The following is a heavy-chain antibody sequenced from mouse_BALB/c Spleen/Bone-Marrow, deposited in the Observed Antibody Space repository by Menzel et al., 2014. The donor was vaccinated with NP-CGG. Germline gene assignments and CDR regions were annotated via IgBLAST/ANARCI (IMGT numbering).Heavy chain of an antibody. D-gene: IGHD2-10*02. CDR3: ARREYGNGGFAY. V-gene: IGHV1-77*01. Sequence: VQLQQSGAELARPGASVKLSCKASGYTFTDYYINWVKQRTGQGLEWIGEIYPGSGNTYYNEKFKGKATPTADKSSSTAYMQLSSLTSEDSAVYFCARREYGNGGFAYWGQGTLVTVSA. CDR2: IYPGSGNT. CDR1: GYTFTDYY. J-gene: IGHJ3*01.